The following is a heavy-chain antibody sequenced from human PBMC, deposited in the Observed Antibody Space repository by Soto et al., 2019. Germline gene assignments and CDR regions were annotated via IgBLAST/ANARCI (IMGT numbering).Heavy chain of an antibody. CDR2: ISAYNGNT. CDR3: ARRQDYGMDV. CDR1: VYTFTNLG. J-gene: IGHJ6*02. V-gene: IGHV1-18*01. Sequence: ASVTVSCTASVYTFTNLGISWVRQAPGQGLEWMGWISAYNGNTNYAQKLQGRVTMTTDTSTTTAYMELRSLRSDDTAVYYCARRQDYGMDVWGQGTTVTVSS.